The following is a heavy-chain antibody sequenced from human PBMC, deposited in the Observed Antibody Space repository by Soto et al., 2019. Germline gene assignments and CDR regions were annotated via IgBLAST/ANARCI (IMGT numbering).Heavy chain of an antibody. Sequence: PSETLSLTCAVYGGSFSGYYWSWIRQPPGKGLEWIGEINHSGSTNYNPSLKSRVTISVDTSKNQFSLKLSSVTAADTAVYYCASPRISRIDFDYWGQGTLVTVSS. D-gene: IGHD3-3*02. CDR2: INHSGST. J-gene: IGHJ4*02. CDR1: GGSFSGYY. CDR3: ASPRISRIDFDY. V-gene: IGHV4-34*01.